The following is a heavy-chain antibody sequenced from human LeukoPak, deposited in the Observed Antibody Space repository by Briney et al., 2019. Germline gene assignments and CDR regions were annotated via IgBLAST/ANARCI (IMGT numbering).Heavy chain of an antibody. CDR3: AKDIQGSY. CDR1: GFSFNSAA. Sequence: GGSLRLSCAASGFSFNSAAMTWVRQAPGKWLEWVSLVSSSGANTYYADSVKGRFTISRDNSKNTLYLQMNSLRAEDTAMYYCAKDIQGSYWGQGTLVTVSS. D-gene: IGHD2-21*01. J-gene: IGHJ4*02. V-gene: IGHV3-23*01. CDR2: VSSSGANT.